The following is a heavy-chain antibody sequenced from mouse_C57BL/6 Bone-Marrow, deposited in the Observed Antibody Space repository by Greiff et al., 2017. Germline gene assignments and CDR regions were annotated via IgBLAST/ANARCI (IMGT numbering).Heavy chain of an antibody. D-gene: IGHD1-1*01. J-gene: IGHJ4*01. V-gene: IGHV1-54*01. CDR2: INPGSGGT. Sequence: QVQLKQSGAELVRPGTSVKVSCKASGYAFTNYLIEWVKQRPGQGLEWIGVINPGSGGTNYNEKFKGKATLTADKSSSTAYMQLSSLTSEDSAVYFCARRGGSNYNAMDYWGQGTSVTVSS. CDR1: GYAFTNYL. CDR3: ARRGGSNYNAMDY.